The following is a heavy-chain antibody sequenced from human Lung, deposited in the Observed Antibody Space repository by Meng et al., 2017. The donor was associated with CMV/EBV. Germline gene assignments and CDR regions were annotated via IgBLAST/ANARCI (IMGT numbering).Heavy chain of an antibody. CDR1: GCTVTGFC. D-gene: IGHD5/OR15-5a*01. Sequence: SXTLSLTCTVTGCTVTGFCWGWFRKTPEKGLQFIGYIHYSESPNYSPSLKSRVTISIDTSNNQFSLLLTSVTAADTAIYYCARRIYGVHDYLGRGTLVTVSS. CDR2: IHYSESP. CDR3: ARRIYGVHDY. V-gene: IGHV4-59*02. J-gene: IGHJ4*02.